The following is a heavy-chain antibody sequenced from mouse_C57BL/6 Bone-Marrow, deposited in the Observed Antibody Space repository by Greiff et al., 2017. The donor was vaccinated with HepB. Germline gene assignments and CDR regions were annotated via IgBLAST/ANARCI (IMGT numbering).Heavy chain of an antibody. CDR2: ISSGGSYT. CDR3: ARRRQLRMDY. V-gene: IGHV5-6*01. D-gene: IGHD3-2*02. J-gene: IGHJ4*01. CDR1: GFTFSSYG. Sequence: EVQLQESGGDLVKPGGSLKLSCAASGFTFSSYGMSWVRQTPDKRLEWVATISSGGSYTYYPDSVKGRFTISRDNAKNTLYLQMSSLKSEDTAMYYCARRRQLRMDYWGQGTSVTVSS.